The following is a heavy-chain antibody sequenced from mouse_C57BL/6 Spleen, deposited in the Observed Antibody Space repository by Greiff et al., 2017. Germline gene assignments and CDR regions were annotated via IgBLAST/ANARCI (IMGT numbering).Heavy chain of an antibody. CDR1: GFNIKNTY. V-gene: IGHV14-3*01. D-gene: IGHD6-1*01. Sequence: EVMLVESVAELVRPGASVKLSCTASGFNIKNTYMPWVKQRPEQGLEWIGRIDPANGNTKYAPKFQGKATITADTSSNTAYLQRSSLTSEDTAIYYCAKLWYFGDWGQGTTLTVAS. J-gene: IGHJ2*01. CDR2: IDPANGNT. CDR3: AKLWYFGD.